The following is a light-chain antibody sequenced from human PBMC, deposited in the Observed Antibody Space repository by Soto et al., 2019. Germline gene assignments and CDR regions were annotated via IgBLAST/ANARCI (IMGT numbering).Light chain of an antibody. J-gene: IGKJ1*01. CDR3: QQYGSSPGT. Sequence: EIVLTQSPGTLSLSPGERATLSCSASQSVSSSYLAWYQQKPGQAPRLLIYGASSRATGIPDRFSGSGSGTDFAINISRAEPEDFALYYCQQYGSSPGTFDQGTKVEIK. CDR1: QSVSSSY. V-gene: IGKV3-20*01. CDR2: GAS.